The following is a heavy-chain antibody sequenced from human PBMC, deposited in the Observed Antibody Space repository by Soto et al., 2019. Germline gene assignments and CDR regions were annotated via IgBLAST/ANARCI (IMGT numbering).Heavy chain of an antibody. CDR1: GYTFTSYG. V-gene: IGHV1-18*01. Sequence: ASVKVSCKASGYTFTSYGISWVRQAPGQGLEWMGWISAYNGNTNYAQKLQGRVTMTTDTSTSTAYMELRSLRSDDTAVYYCARDRPSTYYYDSSGELHASDIWGQGTMVTVSS. J-gene: IGHJ3*02. CDR3: ARDRPSTYYYDSSGELHASDI. CDR2: ISAYNGNT. D-gene: IGHD3-22*01.